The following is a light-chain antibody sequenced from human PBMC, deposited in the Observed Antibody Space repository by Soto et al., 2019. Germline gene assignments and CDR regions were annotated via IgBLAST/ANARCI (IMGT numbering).Light chain of an antibody. J-gene: IGKJ4*01. CDR1: QSISTW. CDR2: KAS. V-gene: IGKV1-5*03. CDR3: QKYNAYPLT. Sequence: DIQMTQSPSTLSASVGDRVTITCRASQSISTWLAWYQQKPGKAPKLLIYKASNLEGGVPSRFSCRGCGTEFTITLSGLQPADFAAYYCQKYNAYPLTFGGGTMVEMK.